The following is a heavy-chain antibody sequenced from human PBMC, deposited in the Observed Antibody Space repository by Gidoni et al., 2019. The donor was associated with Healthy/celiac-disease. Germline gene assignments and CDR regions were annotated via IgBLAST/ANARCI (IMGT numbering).Heavy chain of an antibody. Sequence: QVQLVQSGAEVKKPGASVKVSCKASGSTFTSYDINWVRQATGQGLEWMGWMNPNSGNTGYAQKFQGRVTMTRNTSISTAYMELSSLRSEDTAVYYCARVDDYGDDYYYYGMDVWGQGTTVTVSS. CDR2: MNPNSGNT. CDR3: ARVDDYGDDYYYYGMDV. V-gene: IGHV1-8*01. J-gene: IGHJ6*02. CDR1: GSTFTSYD. D-gene: IGHD4-17*01.